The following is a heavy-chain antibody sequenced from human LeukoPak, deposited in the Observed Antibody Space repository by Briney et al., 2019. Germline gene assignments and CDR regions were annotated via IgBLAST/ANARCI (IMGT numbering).Heavy chain of an antibody. D-gene: IGHD3-3*01. Sequence: ASVKVSCKASGYTFTGYYMHWVRQAPGQGLEGMGWINPNSGGTNYAQKFQGRVTMTRDTSISTAYMELSRLRSDDTAVYYCAGYDFWSGYAGYWGQGTLVTVSS. V-gene: IGHV1-2*02. CDR1: GYTFTGYY. CDR2: INPNSGGT. J-gene: IGHJ4*02. CDR3: AGYDFWSGYAGY.